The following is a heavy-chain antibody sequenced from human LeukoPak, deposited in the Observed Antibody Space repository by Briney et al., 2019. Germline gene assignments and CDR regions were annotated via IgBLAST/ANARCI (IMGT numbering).Heavy chain of an antibody. V-gene: IGHV3-11*06. CDR2: ISSSSSYT. CDR3: ARIRAYYYGSGMGDPDGMDV. J-gene: IGHJ6*02. CDR1: GFTFSDYY. D-gene: IGHD3-10*01. Sequence: GGSLRLSCAASGFTFSDYYMSWIRQAPGKGLEWVSYISSSSSYTNYADSVKGRFTISRDNAKNSLYLQMNSLRAEDTAVYYCARIRAYYYGSGMGDPDGMDVWGQGTTVTVSS.